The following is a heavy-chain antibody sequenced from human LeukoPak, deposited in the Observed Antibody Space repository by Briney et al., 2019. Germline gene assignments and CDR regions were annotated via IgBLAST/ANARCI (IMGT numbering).Heavy chain of an antibody. J-gene: IGHJ4*02. CDR3: VRDSPPRYSGSPPAY. CDR1: GFTFSSYW. V-gene: IGHV3-7*03. CDR2: INKDGGEK. Sequence: GGSLRLSCAASGFTFSSYWMSWVRQAPGKGLEWVANINKDGGEKYYVDSVKGRFTISRDNAKNSLYLQMNSLRADDTAVYYCVRDSPPRYSGSPPAYWGQGTLVTVSS. D-gene: IGHD1-26*01.